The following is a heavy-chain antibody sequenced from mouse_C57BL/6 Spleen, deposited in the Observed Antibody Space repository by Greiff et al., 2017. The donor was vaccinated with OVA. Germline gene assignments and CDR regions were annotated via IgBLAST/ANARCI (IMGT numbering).Heavy chain of an antibody. CDR2: ISDGGSYT. D-gene: IGHD2-4*01. Sequence: EVKLMESGGGLVKPGGSLKLSCAASGFTFSSYAMSWVRQTPEKRLEWVATISDGGSYTSYPDNVKGRFTISRDNAKNTLYLQMSHLKSEDTAMYSCARDEDYDGGSYFDYWGQGTTLTVSS. J-gene: IGHJ2*01. V-gene: IGHV5-4*01. CDR3: ARDEDYDGGSYFDY. CDR1: GFTFSSYA.